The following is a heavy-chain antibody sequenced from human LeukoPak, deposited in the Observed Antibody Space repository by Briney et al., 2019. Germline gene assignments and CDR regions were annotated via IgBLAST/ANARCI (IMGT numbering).Heavy chain of an antibody. J-gene: IGHJ4*02. CDR1: GVSISSYY. CDR3: ARDHGSGWTWAYDY. V-gene: IGHV4-59*01. Sequence: SSETLSLTCTVSGVSISSYYWSWIRQPPGKGLDWIGYISYSGSTNYNPSLKSRVTISVDTSKNQFSLKLSSVTAADTAVYYCARDHGSGWTWAYDYWGQGTLVTVSS. D-gene: IGHD6-19*01. CDR2: ISYSGST.